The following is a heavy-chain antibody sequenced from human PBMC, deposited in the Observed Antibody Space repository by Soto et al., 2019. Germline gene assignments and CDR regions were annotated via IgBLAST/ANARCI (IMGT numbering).Heavy chain of an antibody. CDR2: IIPILGIA. V-gene: IGHV1-69*02. CDR1: GGTFSSYT. J-gene: IGHJ6*02. CDR3: ARAYYYGSGSYPNYYYYGMDV. D-gene: IGHD3-10*01. Sequence: QVQLVQSGAEVKKPGSSVKVSCKASGGTFSSYTISWVRQAPGQGLEWMGRIIPILGIANYAQKFQGRVTITADKSTSTACMELSSLRSEDTAVYYCARAYYYGSGSYPNYYYYGMDVWGQGTTVTVSS.